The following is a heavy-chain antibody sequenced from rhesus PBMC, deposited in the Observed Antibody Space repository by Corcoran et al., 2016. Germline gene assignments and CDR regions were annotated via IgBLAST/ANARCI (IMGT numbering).Heavy chain of an antibody. CDR3: AREFPTGRFDV. CDR1: GYSFISYY. CDR2: EYTRKDKG. D-gene: IGHD3-22*01. J-gene: IGHJ5-1*01. Sequence: QVQLVQSGAEVKKPGASVKLSCKASGYSFISYYINWVKQAPGQVLEWIVCEYTRKDKGIVAKKSKGKGTMTRDTFTNTSYMELSRLGSEDTAVYYGAREFPTGRFDVWGPGVPVTVSS. V-gene: IGHV1S9*01.